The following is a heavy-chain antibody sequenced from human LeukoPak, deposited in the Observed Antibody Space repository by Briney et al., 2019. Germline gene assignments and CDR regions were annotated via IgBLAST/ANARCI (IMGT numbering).Heavy chain of an antibody. CDR2: MKDDGSDI. D-gene: IGHD3-9*01. V-gene: IGHV3-7*01. J-gene: IGHJ4*02. Sequence: PGGALRLSCVASGFSFSSYTMSWVRQAPGKGVEGVAKMKDDGSDIHYVDSVKGRFTICRDNAKNSLCLQMSSLRVEDTAVYYCARGGARYLDSWGQGILVTVSS. CDR3: ARGGARYLDS. CDR1: GFSFSSYT.